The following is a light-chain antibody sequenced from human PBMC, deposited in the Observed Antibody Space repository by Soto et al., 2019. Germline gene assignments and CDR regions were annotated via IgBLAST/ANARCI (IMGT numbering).Light chain of an antibody. CDR3: QQRRSWPLT. V-gene: IGKV3-11*01. J-gene: IGKJ4*01. Sequence: EIVLTQSPATLSLSPGERATLSCSASETVRTFLGWYQQKRGQPPRLLIYDASNRAPGIPVRFSGSGSGTDFTPTISSLEPEDFAVYYCQQRRSWPLTFGGGTKVEVK. CDR2: DAS. CDR1: ETVRTF.